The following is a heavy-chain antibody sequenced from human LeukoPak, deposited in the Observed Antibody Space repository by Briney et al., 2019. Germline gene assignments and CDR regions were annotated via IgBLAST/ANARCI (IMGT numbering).Heavy chain of an antibody. CDR2: IKQDGTEK. J-gene: IGHJ4*02. CDR1: GFTFSTYW. CDR3: ARDRIPVLEWFLDY. D-gene: IGHD3-3*01. Sequence: GGSLRLSCAASGFTFSTYWMAWVRQAPGKGLEWVANIKQDGTEKYYVDSVKGRFTISRDNAKNSVYLQMNSLTAEDTAVYYCARDRIPVLEWFLDYWGQGTLVTVSS. V-gene: IGHV3-7*01.